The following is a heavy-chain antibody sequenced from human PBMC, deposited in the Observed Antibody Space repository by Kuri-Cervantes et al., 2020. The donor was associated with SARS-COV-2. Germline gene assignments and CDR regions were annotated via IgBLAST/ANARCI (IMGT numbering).Heavy chain of an antibody. CDR1: GGSISSYY. D-gene: IGHD3-3*01. Sequence: SETLSLTCTVSGGSISSYYWSWTRQPPGKGLEWIGYIYYSGSTNYNPSLKNRVTISVDTSKNQFSLKLSSVTAADTAVYYCARWPSWSGSIDYWGQGTLVTVSS. CDR3: ARWPSWSGSIDY. CDR2: IYYSGST. J-gene: IGHJ4*02. V-gene: IGHV4-59*01.